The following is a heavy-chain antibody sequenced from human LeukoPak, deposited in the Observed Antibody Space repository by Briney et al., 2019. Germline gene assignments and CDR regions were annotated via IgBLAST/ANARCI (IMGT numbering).Heavy chain of an antibody. CDR1: GYTFTTYW. J-gene: IGHJ4*02. CDR2: IYPGDSDA. D-gene: IGHD3-22*01. Sequence: GESLKISCKGSGYTFTTYWIAWVRQMPGKGLEWMGIIYPGDSDARYSPSFHGQVTISVDKSISTAYLQWSSLKASDTAMYYCARQFRDSSGYYSYYFDYWGQGTLVTVSS. V-gene: IGHV5-51*01. CDR3: ARQFRDSSGYYSYYFDY.